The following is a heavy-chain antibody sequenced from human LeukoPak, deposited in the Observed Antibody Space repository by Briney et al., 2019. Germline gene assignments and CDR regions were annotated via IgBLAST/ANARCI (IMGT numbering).Heavy chain of an antibody. V-gene: IGHV4-34*01. CDR1: GGSFSGYY. CDR3: ARSVWVYYYDSSGYYFDY. CDR2: INHSGST. Sequence: SETLSLTCAVYGGSFSGYYWSRIRQPPGKGLEWIGEINHSGSTNYNPSLKSRVTISVDTSKNQFSLKLSSVTVADTAVYYCARSVWVYYYDSSGYYFDYWGQGTLVTVSS. J-gene: IGHJ4*02. D-gene: IGHD3-22*01.